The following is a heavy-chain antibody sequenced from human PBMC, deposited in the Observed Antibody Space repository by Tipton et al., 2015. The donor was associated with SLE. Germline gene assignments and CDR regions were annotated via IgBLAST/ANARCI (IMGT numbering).Heavy chain of an antibody. D-gene: IGHD1-14*01. CDR2: IYHSGST. CDR3: AALPDSGALDY. J-gene: IGHJ4*02. V-gene: IGHV4-30-2*02. Sequence: TLSLTCAVSGGSISSGGYSWSWIRQPPGKGLEWIGSIYHSGSTYYNPSLKSRVTISVDTSKNQFSLKLSSVTAADTAVYYCAALPDSGALDYWGQGTLVTVSS. CDR1: GGSISSGGYS.